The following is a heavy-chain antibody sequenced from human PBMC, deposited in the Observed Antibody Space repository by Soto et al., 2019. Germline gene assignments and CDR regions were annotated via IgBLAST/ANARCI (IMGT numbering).Heavy chain of an antibody. CDR2: ISSSSSTI. D-gene: IGHD2-2*01. CDR1: GFTISSYS. V-gene: IGHV3-48*01. J-gene: IGHJ6*03. Sequence: PGGSLRLSCAASGFTISSYSMNWVRQAPGKGLEWVSYISSSSSTIYYADSVKGRFTISRDNAKNSLYLQMNSLRAEDTAVYYCARSIVVVPAAMAHYYYYYMDVWGKGTTVTVSS. CDR3: ARSIVVVPAAMAHYYYYYMDV.